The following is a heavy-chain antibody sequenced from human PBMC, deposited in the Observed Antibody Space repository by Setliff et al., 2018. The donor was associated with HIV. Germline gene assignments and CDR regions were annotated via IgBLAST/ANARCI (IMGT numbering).Heavy chain of an antibody. D-gene: IGHD3-10*01. Sequence: GASVKVSCKASGFAFTNFHIHWVRQAPGQGLEWMVSIKPNRGVTKYAQTFQGRVTMTRDTSISTAYMELSRLRSDDTAVYFCARARDGFNFGLKYWGEGTLVTVSS. CDR2: IKPNRGVT. CDR1: GFAFTNFH. J-gene: IGHJ4*02. CDR3: ARARDGFNFGLKY. V-gene: IGHV1-2*02.